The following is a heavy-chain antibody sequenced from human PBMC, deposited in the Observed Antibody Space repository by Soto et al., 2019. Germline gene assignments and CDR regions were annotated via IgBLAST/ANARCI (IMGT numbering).Heavy chain of an antibody. CDR1: GGSLSGYY. D-gene: IGHD5-12*01. Sequence: QVQLQQWGAGLLKPSETLSLNCAVNGGSLSGYYWSWIRQPPGKGLEWIGEIKDGGRTNYSPSLKSRAPTSSDTSNNQFSLRLYSVPAADTGVYYCARGQEGVVATHWDQGTLVTVSS. CDR2: IKDGGRT. J-gene: IGHJ4*02. V-gene: IGHV4-34*01. CDR3: ARGQEGVVATH.